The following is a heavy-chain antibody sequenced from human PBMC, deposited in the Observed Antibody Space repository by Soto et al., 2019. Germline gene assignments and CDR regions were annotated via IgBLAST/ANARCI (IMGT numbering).Heavy chain of an antibody. Sequence: ETLSLTCAVYGGSFSGDYWTWIRQPPGKGLEWVANIKQDGSEKYYVDSVKGRFTISRDNAKNSLYLQMNSLRAEDTAVYYCERDKVGAARLNYYGIEVWGQGTTVTSP. CDR2: IKQDGSEK. V-gene: IGHV3-7*01. J-gene: IGHJ6*02. D-gene: IGHD6-6*01. CDR3: ERDKVGAARLNYYGIEV. CDR1: GGSFSGDY.